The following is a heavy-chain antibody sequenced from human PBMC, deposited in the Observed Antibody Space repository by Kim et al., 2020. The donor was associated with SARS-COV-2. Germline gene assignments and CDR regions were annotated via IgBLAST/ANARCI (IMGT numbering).Heavy chain of an antibody. CDR3: AKEGPYYYDSSGYFVGRDSFSLSHYGMDV. D-gene: IGHD3-22*01. J-gene: IGHJ6*02. CDR1: GFTFSSYA. Sequence: GGSLRLSCAASGFTFSSYAMSWVRQAPGKGLEWVSAISGSGGSTYYADSVKGRFTISRDNSKNTLYLQMNSLRAEDTAVYYCAKEGPYYYDSSGYFVGRDSFSLSHYGMDVWGQRTTVTVSS. V-gene: IGHV3-23*01. CDR2: ISGSGGST.